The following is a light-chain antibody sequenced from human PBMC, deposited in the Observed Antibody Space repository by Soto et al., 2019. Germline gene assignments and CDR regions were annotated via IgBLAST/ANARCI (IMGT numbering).Light chain of an antibody. CDR1: QSVSSN. J-gene: IGKJ4*01. CDR3: QQYNNWPPPLT. Sequence: EIVMTQSPATLSVSPGERATLSCRASQSVSSNLAWYQQKPGQAPRLLIYGASTRATGIPARFSGSGSGTDFPLTHSSVQSEDFAVYYCQQYNNWPPPLTVGGGTKVQIK. CDR2: GAS. V-gene: IGKV3-15*01.